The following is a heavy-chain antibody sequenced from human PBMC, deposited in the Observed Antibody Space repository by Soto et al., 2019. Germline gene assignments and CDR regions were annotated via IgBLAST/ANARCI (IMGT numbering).Heavy chain of an antibody. CDR3: VKARSGWYLYYFDY. Sequence: GGSLRLSCAASGFIFSSYAMNWVRQAPGKGPEWVSGISGSGVNTYYADSVKGRFTISRDNSKNTLYLQMNSLRAEDTAVYYCVKARSGWYLYYFDYWGQGALVTVS. CDR2: ISGSGVNT. V-gene: IGHV3-23*01. CDR1: GFIFSSYA. J-gene: IGHJ4*02. D-gene: IGHD6-19*01.